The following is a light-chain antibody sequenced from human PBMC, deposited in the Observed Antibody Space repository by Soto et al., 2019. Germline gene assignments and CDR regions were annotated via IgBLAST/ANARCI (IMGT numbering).Light chain of an antibody. CDR3: QQYNSYSRT. Sequence: IWMTQSPSLLSASTGDRVTNTCRASQGISSDLAWYQQNPGKAPKLLIYKASSLESGVPSRFSGSGSGTEFTLTISSLQPDDFATYYCQQYNSYSRTFGQGTKVDI. CDR2: KAS. J-gene: IGKJ1*01. CDR1: QGISSD. V-gene: IGKV1-5*03.